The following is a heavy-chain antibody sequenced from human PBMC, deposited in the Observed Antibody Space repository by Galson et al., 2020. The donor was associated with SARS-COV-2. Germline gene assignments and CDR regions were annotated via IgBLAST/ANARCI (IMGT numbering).Heavy chain of an antibody. Sequence: GGSLRLSCAASGFTFSSYDMHWVRQATGKGLEWVSAIGTAGDTYYQGAVKGRFTISRENAKNSLYLQMNSLRAGDTAVYYCARASAAAGIFVYYYYGMDVWGQGTTVTVSS. D-gene: IGHD6-13*01. CDR1: GFTFSSYD. J-gene: IGHJ6*02. V-gene: IGHV3-13*01. CDR3: ARASAAAGIFVYYYYGMDV. CDR2: IGTAGDT.